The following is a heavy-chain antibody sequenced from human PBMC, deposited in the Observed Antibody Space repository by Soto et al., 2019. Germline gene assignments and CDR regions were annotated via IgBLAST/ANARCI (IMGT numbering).Heavy chain of an antibody. Sequence: PSETLSLTCTVSGGSISSSSYYWGWIRQPPGKGLEWRGSIYYSGSTYYNPSLKSLVTISVDTSKNQFSLKLSAVTAADTAVYYGERHSGYGPYYFDYWGQGTLVTVSS. CDR1: GGSISSSSYY. CDR2: IYYSGST. CDR3: ERHSGYGPYYFDY. J-gene: IGHJ4*02. D-gene: IGHD5-18*01. V-gene: IGHV4-39*01.